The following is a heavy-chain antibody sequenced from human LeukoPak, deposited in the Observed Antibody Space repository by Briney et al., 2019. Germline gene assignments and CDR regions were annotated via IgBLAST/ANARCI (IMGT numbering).Heavy chain of an antibody. V-gene: IGHV3-53*04. D-gene: IGHD3-22*01. CDR2: IYSGGST. CDR3: ARRPYYYDSSGYPQEGWYFDL. J-gene: IGHJ2*01. CDR1: GFTVSSNY. Sequence: GGSLRLSCAASGFTVSSNYMSWVRQAPGKGLEWVSVIYSGGSTYCADSVKGRFTISRHNSKNTLYLQMNSLRAEDTAVYYCARRPYYYDSSGYPQEGWYFDLWGRGTLVTVSS.